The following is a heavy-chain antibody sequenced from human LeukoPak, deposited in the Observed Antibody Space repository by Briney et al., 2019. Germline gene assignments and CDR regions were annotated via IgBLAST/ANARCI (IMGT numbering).Heavy chain of an antibody. J-gene: IGHJ2*01. Sequence: SQTLSLTCTVSGGSISSGPYYWSWIRQHPGKALEWIGYIYYSGSTYYNPSLKSRVTISVDRSKNQFSLKLSSVTAADSAVYYCARAARQGFTMIVVPFFYFDLWGRGTLVTVSS. V-gene: IGHV4-31*03. CDR3: ARAARQGFTMIVVPFFYFDL. D-gene: IGHD3-22*01. CDR1: GGSISSGPYY. CDR2: IYYSGST.